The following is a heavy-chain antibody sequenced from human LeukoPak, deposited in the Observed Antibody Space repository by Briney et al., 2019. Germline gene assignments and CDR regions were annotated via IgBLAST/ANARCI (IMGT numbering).Heavy chain of an antibody. Sequence: KKPGGSLHISCKGSGYTCITYWIGGVRPMPGKGLEWMGIIYPGDSDTRYSPSFQGQVTITADKSINTAYLQWSSLKASDTAMYYCARPDDYGGKPAAFNIWGQGTMVTVSS. CDR3: ARPDDYGGKPAAFNI. CDR1: GYTCITYW. J-gene: IGHJ3*02. D-gene: IGHD4-23*01. V-gene: IGHV5-51*01. CDR2: IYPGDSDT.